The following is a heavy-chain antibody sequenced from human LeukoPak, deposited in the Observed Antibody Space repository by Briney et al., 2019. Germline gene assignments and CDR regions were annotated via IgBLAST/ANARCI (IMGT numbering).Heavy chain of an antibody. CDR3: ARGRPVGLRLWDDYYYYGMDV. CDR2: IYTSGST. V-gene: IGHV4-4*07. J-gene: IGHJ6*02. D-gene: IGHD5-12*01. Sequence: SETLSLTCTVSGGSISSYYWSWIRQPAGKGLEWIGRIYTSGSTNYNPSLKSRVTMPVDTSKNQFSLKLSSVTAAGTAVYYCARGRPVGLRLWDDYYYYGMDVWGQGTTVTVSS. CDR1: GGSISSYY.